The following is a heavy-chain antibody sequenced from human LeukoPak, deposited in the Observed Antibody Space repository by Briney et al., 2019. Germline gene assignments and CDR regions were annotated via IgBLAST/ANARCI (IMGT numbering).Heavy chain of an antibody. J-gene: IGHJ4*02. CDR1: GFTFSSYW. Sequence: GGSLRLSCAASGFTFSSYWMSWVRQAPGKGREGVANIKQDGSEKYYVDSVKGRFTISRDNAKNSLYLQMNSLRAEDTAVYYCARDSNYYDSSGYYYWGQGTLVTVSS. V-gene: IGHV3-7*01. CDR3: ARDSNYYDSSGYYY. CDR2: IKQDGSEK. D-gene: IGHD3-22*01.